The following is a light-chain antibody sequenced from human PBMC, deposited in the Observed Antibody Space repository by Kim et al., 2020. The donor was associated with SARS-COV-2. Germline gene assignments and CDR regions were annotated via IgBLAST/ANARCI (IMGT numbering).Light chain of an antibody. CDR1: SSNIGTNY. CDR3: AAWDDSLSGRL. Sequence: QSVLTQPPSASGTPGQRVTISCSGSSSNIGTNYVYWYQQFPGTAPKLLIYKNNERPSGVSDRFSGSKSGTSASLAIRGLRSEDEADYYCAAWDDSLSGRLFGGGTRLTVL. V-gene: IGLV1-47*01. CDR2: KNN. J-gene: IGLJ3*02.